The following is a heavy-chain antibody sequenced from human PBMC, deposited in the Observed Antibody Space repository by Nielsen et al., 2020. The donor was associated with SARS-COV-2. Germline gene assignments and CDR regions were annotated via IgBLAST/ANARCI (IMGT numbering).Heavy chain of an antibody. CDR2: IYYSGST. V-gene: IGHV4-59*01. J-gene: IGHJ6*02. Sequence: SETLSLTCTVSGGSISSYYWSWIRQPPGKGLEWIGYIYYSGSTNYNPSLKSRVTISVDTSKNQFSLKLSSVTAADTAVYYCALGIMITFGGVSDFGMYVWGQGTTVTVSS. CDR1: GGSISSYY. CDR3: ALGIMITFGGVSDFGMYV. D-gene: IGHD3-16*01.